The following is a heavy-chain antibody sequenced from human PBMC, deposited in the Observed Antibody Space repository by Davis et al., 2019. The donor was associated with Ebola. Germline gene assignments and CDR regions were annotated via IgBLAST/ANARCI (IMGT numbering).Heavy chain of an antibody. CDR2: ISGSGGST. Sequence: GESLKISCTDSVITFSSYAMSWVRQAPGKGLEWVSAISGSGGSTYYADSVKDRFTISRDNDKNTVYLEVNSLKAEDTAVYYCARDFDRVREWGQGTLVTVSS. J-gene: IGHJ4*02. V-gene: IGHV3-23*01. CDR1: VITFSSYA. D-gene: IGHD3-22*01. CDR3: ARDFDRVRE.